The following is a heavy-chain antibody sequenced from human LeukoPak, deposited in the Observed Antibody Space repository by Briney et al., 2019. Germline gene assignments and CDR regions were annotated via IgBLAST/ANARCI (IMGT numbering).Heavy chain of an antibody. CDR1: GGSISSYY. CDR3: ARVTTFGGVIVP. J-gene: IGHJ5*02. CDR2: INHSGST. V-gene: IGHV4-34*01. Sequence: SETLSLTCTVSGGSISSYYWSWIRQPPGKGLEWIGEINHSGSTNYNPSLKSRVTISVDTSKNQFSLKLSSVTAADTAVYYCARVTTFGGVIVPWGQGTLVTVSS. D-gene: IGHD3-16*02.